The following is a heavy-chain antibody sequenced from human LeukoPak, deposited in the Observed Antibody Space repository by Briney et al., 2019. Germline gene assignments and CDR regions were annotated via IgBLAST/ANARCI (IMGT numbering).Heavy chain of an antibody. CDR1: GFTFSTYG. J-gene: IGHJ6*02. D-gene: IGHD2-8*02. V-gene: IGHV3-33*01. CDR2: IWYDGSIK. Sequence: GGSLRLSCAASGFTFSTYGMHWVRQAPGKRLEWVAVIWYDGSIKYYADSVKGRFTFSRDNSKSTMYLQMNSLRAEDTAVYYCARIACTGGNCKPYYYYGLDVWGQGTTVTVSS. CDR3: ARIACTGGNCKPYYYYGLDV.